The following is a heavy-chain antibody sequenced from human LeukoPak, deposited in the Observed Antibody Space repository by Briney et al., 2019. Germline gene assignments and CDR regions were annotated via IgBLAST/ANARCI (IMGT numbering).Heavy chain of an antibody. CDR1: GFTFSGYW. Sequence: GGSLRLSCVASGFTFSGYWMSWVRQAPGKGLEWVANIKEDGSDKYYVDSVKGRFTISRDNTKNSLYLQLNSLRAEDTAVYYCARERDSSGYYGDYWGQGTLVTVSS. J-gene: IGHJ4*02. D-gene: IGHD3-22*01. CDR3: ARERDSSGYYGDY. V-gene: IGHV3-7*01. CDR2: IKEDGSDK.